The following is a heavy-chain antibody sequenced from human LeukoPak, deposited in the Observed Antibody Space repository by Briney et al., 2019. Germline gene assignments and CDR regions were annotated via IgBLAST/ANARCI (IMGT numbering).Heavy chain of an antibody. CDR1: GFTFSSYA. CDR3: ATDFRYSGYDSPFDY. D-gene: IGHD5-12*01. J-gene: IGHJ4*02. CDR2: ISYDGSNK. Sequence: GRSLRLSCAASGFTFSSYAMHWVRQAPGQGLEWVAVISYDGSNKYYADSVKGRFTISRDNSKNTLYLQMNSLRAEDTAVYYCATDFRYSGYDSPFDYWGQGTLVTVSS. V-gene: IGHV3-30*04.